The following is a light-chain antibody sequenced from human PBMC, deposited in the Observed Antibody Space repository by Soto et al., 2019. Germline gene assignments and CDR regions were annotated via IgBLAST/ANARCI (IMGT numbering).Light chain of an antibody. CDR2: DVS. CDR1: SSAVGGYNY. J-gene: IGLJ1*01. Sequence: QSALTQPASGCGSPGQSITISCPGTSSAVGGYNYISWYQQHPGKAPKLMIYDVSNRPSGVSNRFSGSKSGNTASLTISGLQAEDEADYYCSSFTSSSTLVFGTGTKVTVL. CDR3: SSFTSSSTLV. V-gene: IGLV2-14*03.